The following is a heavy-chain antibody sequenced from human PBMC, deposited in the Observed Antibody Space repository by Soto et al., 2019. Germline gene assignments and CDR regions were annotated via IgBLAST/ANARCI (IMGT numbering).Heavy chain of an antibody. D-gene: IGHD3-10*01. CDR1: GFIFNNYW. Sequence: EVQLVESGGGLVQPGGSLRLSCVASGFIFNNYWMSWVRQTPGKRLEWVANLKPDGSEIDYVDSVKGRFIISRDNAKNSLYLQMNSLRAEDTAVYYCARDSGERVIDHWGQGTLVTVSS. CDR2: LKPDGSEI. CDR3: ARDSGERVIDH. V-gene: IGHV3-7*05. J-gene: IGHJ4*02.